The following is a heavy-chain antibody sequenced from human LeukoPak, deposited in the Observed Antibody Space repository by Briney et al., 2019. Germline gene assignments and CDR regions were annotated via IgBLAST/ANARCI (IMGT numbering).Heavy chain of an antibody. D-gene: IGHD3-10*01. V-gene: IGHV3-64*01. Sequence: GGSLRLSCLVSGVSLSSYGMHWVRQAPGKGLEYVSAISSNGGSTYYANSVKGRFTISRDNSKNTLYLQMGSLRAEDMAVYYCARVDGSGSYSDYYYGMDVWGQGTTVTVSS. CDR1: GVSLSSYG. CDR2: ISSNGGST. J-gene: IGHJ6*02. CDR3: ARVDGSGSYSDYYYGMDV.